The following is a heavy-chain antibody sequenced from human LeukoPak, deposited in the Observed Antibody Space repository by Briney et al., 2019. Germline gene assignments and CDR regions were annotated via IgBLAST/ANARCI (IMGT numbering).Heavy chain of an antibody. CDR2: IYPGDSDT. CDR1: GYSFTNCW. CDR3: TVRMSRVVITSPFAS. Sequence: GESLKISCNGAGYSFTNCWIGWVRQMPGKGLELMGLIYPGDSDTTYSPSFQGQVTISADKSITAAYLQWSSLKASDTAVYYCTVRMSRVVITSPFASWGQGTLVSVSS. V-gene: IGHV5-51*01. D-gene: IGHD2-21*01. J-gene: IGHJ4*02.